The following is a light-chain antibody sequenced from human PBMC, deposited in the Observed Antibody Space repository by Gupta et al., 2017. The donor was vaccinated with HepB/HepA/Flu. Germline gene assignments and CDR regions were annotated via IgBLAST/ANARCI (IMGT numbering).Light chain of an antibody. CDR1: WPNIGDHT. J-gene: IGLJ3*02. CDR3: AAWDDSLNGRV. CDR2: YDD. Sequence: SVLTPPPPVSASPRQRVTLSCSRRWPNIGDHTVPWYQQLPGKAPKLLIYYDDLLPAGGSDRFSGSKYGSSASLTISGLQSEDEADYYCAAWDDSLNGRVFGGGTKVDRP. V-gene: IGLV1-36*01.